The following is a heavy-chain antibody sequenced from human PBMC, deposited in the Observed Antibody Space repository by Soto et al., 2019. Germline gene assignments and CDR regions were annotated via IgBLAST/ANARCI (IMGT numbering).Heavy chain of an antibody. D-gene: IGHD3-22*01. CDR2: ISYDGSNK. Sequence: GGSLRLSCAASGFTFSTFAMHWVRQAPGKGLDWVAVISYDGSNKYYADSVKGRFTISRDNSKNTLYLQMNSLRAEDTAMYYCARDPAGGSGYYYLFDYWGQGTLVTVS. CDR1: GFTFSTFA. J-gene: IGHJ4*02. V-gene: IGHV3-30-3*01. CDR3: ARDPAGGSGYYYLFDY.